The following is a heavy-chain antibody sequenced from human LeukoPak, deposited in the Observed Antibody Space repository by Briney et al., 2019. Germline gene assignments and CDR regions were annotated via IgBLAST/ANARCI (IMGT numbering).Heavy chain of an antibody. CDR1: GGSITSSNHY. CDR3: ARHEGPPPRQSHDSSGYYYFDF. J-gene: IGHJ4*02. D-gene: IGHD3-22*01. Sequence: PSETLSLTCSVSGGSITSSNHYWGWIRQPPGKGLAWIGSIYYSGSAFYNPSLKGRITMSVDTSKNHFSLKLTSATAADTAVYYCARHEGPPPRQSHDSSGYYYFDFWGQGALVTVSS. V-gene: IGHV4-39*01. CDR2: IYYSGSA.